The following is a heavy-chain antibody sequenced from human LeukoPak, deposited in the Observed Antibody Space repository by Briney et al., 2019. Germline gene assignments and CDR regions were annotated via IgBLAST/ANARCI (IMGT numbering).Heavy chain of an antibody. CDR3: ARDIGSPGIGY. J-gene: IGHJ4*02. Sequence: GGSLRLSCAASGFSFSRYAMNWVRQAPGRGLEWVSLISSSGSYIYYADSVKGRFTVSRDNAKNSLYLRMDSLRAEDTAVYYCARDIGSPGIGYWGQGTLVTVSS. CDR1: GFSFSRYA. V-gene: IGHV3-21*01. D-gene: IGHD2-15*01. CDR2: ISSSGSYI.